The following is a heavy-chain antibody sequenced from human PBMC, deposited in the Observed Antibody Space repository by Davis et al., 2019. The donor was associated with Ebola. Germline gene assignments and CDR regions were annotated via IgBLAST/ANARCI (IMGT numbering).Heavy chain of an antibody. CDR3: ARGLGKLDY. D-gene: IGHD7-27*01. CDR1: GGSISSYY. J-gene: IGHJ4*02. Sequence: SETLSLTCTVSGGSISSYYWSWIRQPPGKGLEWIGNIYYSGGTNYNPSLQSRVTISLDSSKNQFSLNLRSVTAADTAVYYCARGLGKLDYWGQGALVTVSS. CDR2: IYYSGGT. V-gene: IGHV4-59*01.